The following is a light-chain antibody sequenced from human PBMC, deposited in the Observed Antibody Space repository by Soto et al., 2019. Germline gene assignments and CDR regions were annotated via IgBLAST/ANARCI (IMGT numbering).Light chain of an antibody. V-gene: IGLV2-14*01. CDR3: SSYTSSSTLV. J-gene: IGLJ2*01. CDR2: DVR. Sequence: QSALTQPASVSGSPGQSITISCTGTSSDVGGYNYGSWYQQHPGKAPKLMIYDVRNRPSGVSNRFSGSKSGNTASLTISGLQAEDVADYYCSSYTSSSTLVFGGGTQLTVL. CDR1: SSDVGGYNY.